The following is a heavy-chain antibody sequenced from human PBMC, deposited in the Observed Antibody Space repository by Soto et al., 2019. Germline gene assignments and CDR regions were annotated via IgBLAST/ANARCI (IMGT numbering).Heavy chain of an antibody. CDR3: ARDLRSRGWFDP. CDR2: TYFRGSA. Sequence: SETLSLTCDVSGVSITSHYWNWIRQSPGMGLEWIGSTYFRGSASYNPSLKSRVTISLDTSKDQLSLTLSAVTAADSAVYYCARDLRSRGWFDPWGPGILVTVS. J-gene: IGHJ5*02. V-gene: IGHV4-59*11. CDR1: GVSITSHY.